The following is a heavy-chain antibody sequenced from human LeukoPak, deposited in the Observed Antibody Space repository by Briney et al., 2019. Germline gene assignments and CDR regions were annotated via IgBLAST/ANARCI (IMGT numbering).Heavy chain of an antibody. Sequence: GGSLRLSCAASGFTFSSYEMSWVRQAPGKGLAWVSVVSAGGGTINHADSVKGRFTISRDNSRNTLYLQMNSLRAEDTAVYYCVRGHGLDWGQGTLVTVSS. CDR3: VRGHGLD. V-gene: IGHV3-23*01. D-gene: IGHD2-2*03. CDR1: GFTFSSYE. CDR2: VSAGGGTI. J-gene: IGHJ4*02.